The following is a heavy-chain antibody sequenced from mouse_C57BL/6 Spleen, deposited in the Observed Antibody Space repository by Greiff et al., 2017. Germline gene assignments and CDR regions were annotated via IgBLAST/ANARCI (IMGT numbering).Heavy chain of an antibody. CDR2: IRYDGNN. CDR3: ARGGTTAPFAY. Sequence: EVQLQESGPGLVKPSQSLSLTCSVTGYSITSGNYWNWIRRFPGNKLEWMCYIRYDGNNKYNASLKNQISITRDTSKNQFFLELNSVTTEDTATYFCARGGTTAPFAYWGQGTLVTVSA. J-gene: IGHJ3*01. CDR1: GYSITSGNY. D-gene: IGHD1-1*01. V-gene: IGHV3-6*01.